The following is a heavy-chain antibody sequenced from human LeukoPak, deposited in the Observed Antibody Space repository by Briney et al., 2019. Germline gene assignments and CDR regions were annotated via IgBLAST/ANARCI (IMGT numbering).Heavy chain of an antibody. CDR1: GFTFSSYW. D-gene: IGHD2-2*01. CDR3: ARGRYCSSTSCHRSRDFQH. CDR2: IKGDGSRT. J-gene: IGHJ1*01. V-gene: IGHV3-74*01. Sequence: GGSLRLSCAAAGFTFSSYWMFWVRHTPVKGLVWVSRIKGDGSRTDYADSVKGRFTISRDNAKNTLYLQMNSLRAEDTAVYYCARGRYCSSTSCHRSRDFQHWGQGTLVTVSS.